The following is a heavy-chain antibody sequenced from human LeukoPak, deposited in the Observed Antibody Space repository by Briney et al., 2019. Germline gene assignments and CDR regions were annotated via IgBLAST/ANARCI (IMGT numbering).Heavy chain of an antibody. CDR3: ARGGGYSYDHQDLDY. V-gene: IGHV1-46*01. Sequence: AASVKVSCKASGYTFTSYYMHWVRQAPGQGLEWMGIINPSGGSTSYAQKFQGRVTLTRDTSISTAYMELRRLRSDDTAVYYCARGGGYSYDHQDLDYWGQGTLVTVSS. D-gene: IGHD5-18*01. J-gene: IGHJ4*02. CDR2: INPSGGST. CDR1: GYTFTSYY.